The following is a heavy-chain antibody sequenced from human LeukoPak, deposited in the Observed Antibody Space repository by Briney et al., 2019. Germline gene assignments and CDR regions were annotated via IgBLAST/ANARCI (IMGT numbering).Heavy chain of an antibody. CDR3: AREIAVAANVFDY. CDR1: GFAVSSNY. V-gene: IGHV3-53*05. D-gene: IGHD6-19*01. J-gene: IGHJ4*02. CDR2: MHSDGST. Sequence: PGGSLRLSCAASGFAVSSNYMSWVRQPPGKGLEWVSVMHSDGSTYYADSVKGRFTISRDNSKNTLYLQINSLRADDTAVYYCAREIAVAANVFDYWGQGTLVTVSS.